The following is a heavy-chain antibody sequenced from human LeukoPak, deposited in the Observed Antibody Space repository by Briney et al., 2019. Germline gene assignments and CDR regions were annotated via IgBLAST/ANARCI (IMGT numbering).Heavy chain of an antibody. CDR1: GFTSSSFA. J-gene: IGHJ4*02. D-gene: IGHD6-13*01. CDR3: AKGLYSSTTKFDY. V-gene: IGHV3-23*01. CDR2: ISGSGGST. Sequence: GRSLRLSCAASGFTSSSFAMNWVRQAPGHGLDWVSTISGSGGSTDYADSVKGRFTISRDNSKNTLYLQMNSLRAEDTAVYYCAKGLYSSTTKFDYWGQGTLVTVSS.